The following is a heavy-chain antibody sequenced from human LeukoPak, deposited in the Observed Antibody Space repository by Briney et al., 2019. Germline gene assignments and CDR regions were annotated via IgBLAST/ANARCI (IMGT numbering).Heavy chain of an antibody. J-gene: IGHJ4*02. D-gene: IGHD3-10*01. V-gene: IGHV3-23*01. CDR1: GFTFSSYS. CDR3: ANIGGYYDSDY. CDR2: IRGSGGST. Sequence: PGGSLRLSCAASGFTFSSYSMNWVRQAPGKGLEWVSAIRGSGGSTYYADSVKGRFTISRDNSKNTLYLQMNSLRAEDTAVYYCANIGGYYDSDYWGQGTLVTVSS.